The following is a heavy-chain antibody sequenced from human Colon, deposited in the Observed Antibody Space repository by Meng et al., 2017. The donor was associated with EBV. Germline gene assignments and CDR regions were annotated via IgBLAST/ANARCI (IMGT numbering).Heavy chain of an antibody. V-gene: IGHV3-30*18. CDR2: ISSDGSNK. J-gene: IGHJ4*02. CDR3: AKRPYSAYGPDQ. CDR1: GFTFSSYG. Sequence: QVQLVESGXGVVQPGGSVRVSCAASGFTFSSYGMHWVRQAPGKGLEWVAAISSDGSNKYYADSVKGRLTISRDNSKNTLYLQLNSLRAEDTAVFYCAKRPYSAYGPDQWGQGTLVNVSS. D-gene: IGHD5-12*01.